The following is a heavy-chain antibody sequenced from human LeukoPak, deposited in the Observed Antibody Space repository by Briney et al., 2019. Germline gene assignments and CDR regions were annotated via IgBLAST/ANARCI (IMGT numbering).Heavy chain of an antibody. J-gene: IGHJ4*02. CDR1: GFTFSSYA. CDR2: ISYDGSNK. Sequence: AGGSPRLFCAASGFTFSSYAMHWVRQAPGKGLEWVVVISYDGSNKYYADSVKGRFTISRDNSKNTLYLQMNSLRAEDTAVYYCARRPGPFDYWGQRTLVTVSS. CDR3: ARRPGPFDY. V-gene: IGHV3-30-3*01. D-gene: IGHD7-27*01.